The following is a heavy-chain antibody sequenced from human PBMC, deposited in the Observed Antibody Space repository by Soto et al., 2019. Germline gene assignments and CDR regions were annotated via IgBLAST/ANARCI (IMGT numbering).Heavy chain of an antibody. CDR1: GFTFSTYA. J-gene: IGHJ4*02. V-gene: IGHV3-30*04. CDR2: ISYDGSNE. D-gene: IGHD6-13*01. CDR3: ARDRRSSWYDFDY. Sequence: QVQLVESGGGVVQPGRSLRLSCAASGFTFSTYAMHWVRQAPGKGLQWVALISYDGSNEYYTDSVKGRFTISRDNSKNTLYLQMNSLRAEDTAVYYCARDRRSSWYDFDYWGQGTLVTVYS.